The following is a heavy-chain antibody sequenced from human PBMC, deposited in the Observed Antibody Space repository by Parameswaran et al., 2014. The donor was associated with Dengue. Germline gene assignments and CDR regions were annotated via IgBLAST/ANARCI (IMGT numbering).Heavy chain of an antibody. CDR2: IWYDGSNK. V-gene: IGHV3-33*01. J-gene: IGHJ6*02. Sequence: VRQMPGKGLEWVAVIWYDGSNKYYADSVKGRFTISRDNSKNTLYLQMNSLRAEDTAVYYCAREEYQLLYYYYGMDVWGQGDHGHRLL. D-gene: IGHD2-2*01. CDR3: AREEYQLLYYYYGMDV.